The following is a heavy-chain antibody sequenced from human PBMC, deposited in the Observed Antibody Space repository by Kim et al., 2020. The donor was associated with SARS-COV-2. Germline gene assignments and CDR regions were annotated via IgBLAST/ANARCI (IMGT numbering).Heavy chain of an antibody. J-gene: IGHJ5*02. CDR1: GFTFSSYW. CDR3: ARGAPTMIVVVTNWFDP. CDR2: IKQDGSEK. Sequence: GGSLRLSCAASGFTFSSYWMSWVRQAPGKGLEWVANIKQDGSEKYYVDSVKGRFTISRDNAKNSLYLQMNSLRAEDTAVYYCARGAPTMIVVVTNWFDPWGQGTLVTVSS. D-gene: IGHD3-22*01. V-gene: IGHV3-7*01.